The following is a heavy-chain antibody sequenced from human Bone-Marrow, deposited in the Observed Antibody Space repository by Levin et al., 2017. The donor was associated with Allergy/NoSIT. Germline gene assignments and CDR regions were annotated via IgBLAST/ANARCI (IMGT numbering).Heavy chain of an antibody. D-gene: IGHD3-3*01. Sequence: GASVKVSCAASGFTFSSYSMNWVRQAPGKGLEWVSSISSSSSYIYYADSVKGRFTISRDNAKNSLYLQMNSLRAEDTAVYYCARDPITIFGVVIIPIFDYWGQGTLVTVSS. J-gene: IGHJ4*02. CDR3: ARDPITIFGVVIIPIFDY. CDR1: GFTFSSYS. CDR2: ISSSSSYI. V-gene: IGHV3-21*01.